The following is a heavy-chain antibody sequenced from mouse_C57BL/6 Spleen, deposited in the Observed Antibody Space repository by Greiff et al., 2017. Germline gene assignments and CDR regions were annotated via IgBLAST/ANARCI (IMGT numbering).Heavy chain of an antibody. Sequence: EVKLVESGPGLVKPSQSLSLTCSVTGYSITSGYYWNWIRQFPGNKLEWMGYISYDGSNNYNPSLKNRISITRDTSKNQFFLKLNSVTTEDTATYYCARDPFTTVVATDYWGQGTTLTVSS. CDR2: ISYDGSN. D-gene: IGHD1-1*01. V-gene: IGHV3-6*01. J-gene: IGHJ2*01. CDR3: ARDPFTTVVATDY. CDR1: GYSITSGYY.